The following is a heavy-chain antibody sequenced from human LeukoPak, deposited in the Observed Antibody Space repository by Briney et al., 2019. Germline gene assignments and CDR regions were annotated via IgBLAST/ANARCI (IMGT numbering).Heavy chain of an antibody. D-gene: IGHD4-17*01. Sequence: PGGSLRLSCAASGFAFSDSWMTWIRQAPGKGLEWVAFIKGDGSAKKYVDSVKGRFTISRDNAKNSLYLQMNSLRAEDTAVYYCARAEAYGDYALDYWGQGTLVTVSS. CDR2: IKGDGSAK. CDR3: ARAEAYGDYALDY. V-gene: IGHV3-7*01. J-gene: IGHJ4*02. CDR1: GFAFSDSW.